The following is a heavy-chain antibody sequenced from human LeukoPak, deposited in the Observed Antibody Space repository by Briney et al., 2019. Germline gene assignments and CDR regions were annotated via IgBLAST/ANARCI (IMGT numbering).Heavy chain of an antibody. Sequence: PSETLSLTCTVSGGSITSSNYFWGWVRQPPGKGLEWIGSIYYSGRTYYNPSLKSRVTISIDTSKNQFSLKLSSVTATDTAVYYCARHWYEVTAVWFDPWGQGTLVTVSS. J-gene: IGHJ5*02. D-gene: IGHD2-21*02. V-gene: IGHV4-39*01. CDR1: GGSITSSNYF. CDR2: IYYSGRT. CDR3: ARHWYEVTAVWFDP.